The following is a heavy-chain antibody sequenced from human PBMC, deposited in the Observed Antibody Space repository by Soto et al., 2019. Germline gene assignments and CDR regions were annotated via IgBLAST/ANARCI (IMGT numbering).Heavy chain of an antibody. J-gene: IGHJ4*02. D-gene: IGHD6-13*01. CDR1: GYTFTSYG. CDR2: ISAYNGNT. Sequence: ASVKVSCKASGYTFTSYGISWVRQAPGQGLEWMGWISAYNGNTNYAQKLQGRVTMTTDTSTSTAYMELRSLRSDDTAVYYCARDCFRYSSSWYELCYWGQGALVTVSS. CDR3: ARDCFRYSSSWYELCY. V-gene: IGHV1-18*01.